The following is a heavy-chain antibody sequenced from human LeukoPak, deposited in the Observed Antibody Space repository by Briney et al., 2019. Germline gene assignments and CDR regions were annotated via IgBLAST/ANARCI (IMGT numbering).Heavy chain of an antibody. CDR1: GYTFTEYY. J-gene: IGHJ4*02. CDR2: INPNRGGS. V-gene: IGHV1-2*02. CDR3: ARGDIVVVVAVTEYYFDY. D-gene: IGHD2-15*01. Sequence: ASVNASCKASGYTFTEYYIDWVRHAPGQGLECRGGINPNRGGSNSAQKFQGRVTMTRDTSISTAYMELSGLRSDDTAVYYCARGDIVVVVAVTEYYFDYWGQGTLVTVSS.